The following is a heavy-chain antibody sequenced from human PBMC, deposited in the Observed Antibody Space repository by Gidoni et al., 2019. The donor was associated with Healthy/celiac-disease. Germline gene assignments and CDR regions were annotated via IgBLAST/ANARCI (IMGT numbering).Heavy chain of an antibody. CDR1: GFTSSRYG. V-gene: IGHV3-33*01. CDR3: ARDLVPRAAAAPSAFDI. J-gene: IGHJ3*02. CDR2: IWYDGSNK. D-gene: IGHD6-13*01. Sequence: QVQLVESGGGVVQPGRSLRLSCAASGFTSSRYGMHWARQAPGKGLEWVAVIWYDGSNKYYADSVKGRFTISRDNSKNTLYLQMNSLRAEDTAVYYCARDLVPRAAAAPSAFDIWGQGTMVTVSS.